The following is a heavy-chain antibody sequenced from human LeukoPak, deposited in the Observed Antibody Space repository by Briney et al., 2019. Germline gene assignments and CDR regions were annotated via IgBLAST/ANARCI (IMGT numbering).Heavy chain of an antibody. J-gene: IGHJ3*02. CDR2: ISGTLPSSGRT. CDR1: GFTFSTYT. V-gene: IGHV3-23*01. D-gene: IGHD6-19*01. CDR3: ARPVGYGFGWGYGFDI. Sequence: GGSLRLSCAASGFTFSTYTMTWVRQAPGKGLEWVSGISGTLPSSGRTYHADSVKGRFTISRDNSKDTLCLQMNNLRADDTALYYCARPVGYGFGWGYGFDIWGQGTMVTVSS.